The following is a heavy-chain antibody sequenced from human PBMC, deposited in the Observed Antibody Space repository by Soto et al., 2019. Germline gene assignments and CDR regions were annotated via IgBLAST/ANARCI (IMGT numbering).Heavy chain of an antibody. CDR2: IIPIFGTA. D-gene: IGHD5-18*01. CDR3: ARDHVDTPMTNFDY. V-gene: IGHV1-69*05. CDR1: GGSFSSYA. Sequence: SVKVSCKASGGSFSSYAISWVRQAPGQGLEWMGGIIPIFGTADYAQKFQGRVTLTRDTSTSIVYMELSSLRSEDTAIYYCARDHVDTPMTNFDYWGQGTLVTVSS. J-gene: IGHJ4*02.